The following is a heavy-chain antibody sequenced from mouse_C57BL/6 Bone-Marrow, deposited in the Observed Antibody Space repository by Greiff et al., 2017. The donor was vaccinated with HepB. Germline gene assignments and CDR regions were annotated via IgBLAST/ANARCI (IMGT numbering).Heavy chain of an antibody. J-gene: IGHJ1*03. V-gene: IGHV10-1*01. D-gene: IGHD1-1*01. CDR2: IRSKSNNYAT. CDR3: VSRMGYYYGSSPYWYFDV. Sequence: DVQLVESGGGLVQPKGSLKLSCAASGFSFNTYAMNWVRQAPGKGLEWVARIRSKSNNYATYYADSVKDRFTISRDDSESMLYLQMNNLKTEDTAMYYCVSRMGYYYGSSPYWYFDVWGTGTTVTVSS. CDR1: GFSFNTYA.